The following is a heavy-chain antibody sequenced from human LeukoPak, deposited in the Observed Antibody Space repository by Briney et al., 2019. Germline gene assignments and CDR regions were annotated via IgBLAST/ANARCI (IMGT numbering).Heavy chain of an antibody. V-gene: IGHV3-53*01. D-gene: IGHD5-12*01. J-gene: IGHJ6*02. CDR2: IYSGGST. CDR3: ASLRGYSGYSYGMDV. Sequence: GGSLRLSCAASGFTVSSNYMSWVRQAPGKGLEWVSVIYSGGSTYYADSVKGRFTISRDNSKNTLYLQMNSLRAEDTAVYYCASLRGYSGYSYGMDVWGQGTTVTVSS. CDR1: GFTVSSNY.